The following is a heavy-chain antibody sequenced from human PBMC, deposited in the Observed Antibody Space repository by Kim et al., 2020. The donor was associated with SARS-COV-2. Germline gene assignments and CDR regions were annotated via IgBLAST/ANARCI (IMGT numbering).Heavy chain of an antibody. CDR1: GFTFSSYA. Sequence: GGSLRLSCAASGFTFSSYAMHWVRQAPGKGLEWVAVISYDGSNKYYADSVKGRFTISRDNSKNMLYLQMNSLRAEDTAVYYCARGVISAGIGYWGQGTLVTVSS. D-gene: IGHD3-10*01. J-gene: IGHJ4*02. CDR2: ISYDGSNK. V-gene: IGHV3-30*04. CDR3: ARGVISAGIGY.